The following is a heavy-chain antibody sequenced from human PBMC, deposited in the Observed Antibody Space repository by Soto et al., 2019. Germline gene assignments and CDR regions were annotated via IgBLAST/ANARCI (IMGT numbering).Heavy chain of an antibody. D-gene: IGHD3-10*01. Sequence: EVQLLESGGGLAQPGKSLRLSCAASGFTFSSSAMSWVRQAPGKGLEWVSSIRGSSRDTDYADSAKGRFTISRDNSKNTLYLQMNSLRAEDTAVYYCASRGRYYGMDVWGQGTTVTVSS. J-gene: IGHJ6*02. CDR2: IRGSSRDT. V-gene: IGHV3-23*01. CDR3: ASRGRYYGMDV. CDR1: GFTFSSSA.